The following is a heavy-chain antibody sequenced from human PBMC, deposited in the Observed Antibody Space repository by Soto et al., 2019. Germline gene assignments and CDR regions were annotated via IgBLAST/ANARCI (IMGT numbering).Heavy chain of an antibody. CDR3: ARDLDSSSWYFDY. J-gene: IGHJ4*02. CDR2: ILYDGSNK. D-gene: IGHD6-13*01. Sequence: XGSLRLSCAASGFTFSSYGMHWVRQAPGKGLEWVAVILYDGSNKYYADSVKGRFTISRDNSKNTLYLQMNSLRAEDTAVYYCARDLDSSSWYFDYWGQGTLVTVSS. CDR1: GFTFSSYG. V-gene: IGHV3-33*01.